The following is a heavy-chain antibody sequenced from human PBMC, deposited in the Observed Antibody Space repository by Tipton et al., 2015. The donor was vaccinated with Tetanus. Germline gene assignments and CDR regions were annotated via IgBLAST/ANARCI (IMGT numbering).Heavy chain of an antibody. V-gene: IGHV4-61*01. CDR2: VYHNGNT. CDR1: GGSINRSSHY. Sequence: GLVKPSETLSLTCIVSGGSINRSSHYWTWIRQPPGKEPEWVGYVYHNGNTNYHPSLKGRLTISADTSKNQFSLNLKPVITATTTTYYCARANNDYPKKGPFDYWGQGILVTVSS. D-gene: IGHD5-12*01. CDR3: ARANNDYPKKGPFDY. J-gene: IGHJ4*02.